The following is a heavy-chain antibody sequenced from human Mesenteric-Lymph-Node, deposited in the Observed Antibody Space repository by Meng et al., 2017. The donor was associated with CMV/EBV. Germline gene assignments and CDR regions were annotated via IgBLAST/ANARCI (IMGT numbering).Heavy chain of an antibody. D-gene: IGHD3-3*02. V-gene: IGHV3-21*01. CDR3: ARDNPILYGAFDF. CDR2: ISSNGDIT. CDR1: GFTFGSYR. J-gene: IGHJ3*01. Sequence: GESLKISCAASGFTFGSYRMKWVRQAPGKGLEWLSSISSNGDITYYADSVKGRFTVSRDNAKDSLYLQMNSLRAEDTAFYFCARDNPILYGAFDFWGQGTMVTVSS.